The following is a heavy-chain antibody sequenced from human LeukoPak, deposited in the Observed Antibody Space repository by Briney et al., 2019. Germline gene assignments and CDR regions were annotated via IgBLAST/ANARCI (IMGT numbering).Heavy chain of an antibody. Sequence: GGSPRLSCAASGFTFSSYEMNWVRQAPGKGLVWVSRINSDGSSTSYADSVKGRFTISRDNAKNTLYLQMNSLRAEDTAVYYCARAKRAFDYWGQGTLVTVSS. CDR3: ARAKRAFDY. CDR1: GFTFSSYE. J-gene: IGHJ4*02. V-gene: IGHV3-74*01. CDR2: INSDGSST. D-gene: IGHD4/OR15-4a*01.